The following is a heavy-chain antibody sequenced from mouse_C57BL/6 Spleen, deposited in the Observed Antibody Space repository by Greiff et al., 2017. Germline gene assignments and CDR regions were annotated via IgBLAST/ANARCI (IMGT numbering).Heavy chain of an antibody. D-gene: IGHD1-1*01. CDR1: GFTFSSYG. J-gene: IGHJ1*03. Sequence: EVKLVESGGDLVKPGGSLKLSCAASGFTFSSYGMSWVRQTPDKRLEWVATISSGGSYTYYPDSVKGRFTISKDNAKNTLYLQMSSLKSEDTAMYYCARPGGDYGSSYWYFEVWGTGTTVTVSS. V-gene: IGHV5-6*01. CDR2: ISSGGSYT. CDR3: ARPGGDYGSSYWYFEV.